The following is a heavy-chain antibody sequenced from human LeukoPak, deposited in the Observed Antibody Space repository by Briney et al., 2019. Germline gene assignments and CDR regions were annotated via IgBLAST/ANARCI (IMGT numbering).Heavy chain of an antibody. V-gene: IGHV4-30-2*01. D-gene: IGHD3-9*01. J-gene: IGHJ4*02. CDR2: IYESEST. Sequence: SETLSLTCAVSGGSINSGGYSWSWIRQPPGQGLEWIGYIYESESTYYNPSLKSRVTMSLDRSKRQISLKLSSVTAADTAVYYCARVGILTGYYDYWGQGTLVTVSS. CDR1: GGSINSGGYS. CDR3: ARVGILTGYYDY.